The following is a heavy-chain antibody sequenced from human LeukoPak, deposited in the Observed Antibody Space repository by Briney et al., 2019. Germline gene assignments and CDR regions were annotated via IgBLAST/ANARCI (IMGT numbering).Heavy chain of an antibody. CDR3: ARVGCTGGSCLAYNYYPMDV. CDR1: GFTFNTYG. V-gene: IGHV3-33*07. D-gene: IGHD2-15*01. CDR2: LWYEGSDK. J-gene: IGHJ6*02. Sequence: PGRSLRLSCAASGFTFNTYGMNWHGQAPGKGRGGVAILWYEGSDKYYAESVKGRFTISRDNSKNTLYLQVNSLRDEDTAVYYCARVGCTGGSCLAYNYYPMDVWGQGTTVTVSS.